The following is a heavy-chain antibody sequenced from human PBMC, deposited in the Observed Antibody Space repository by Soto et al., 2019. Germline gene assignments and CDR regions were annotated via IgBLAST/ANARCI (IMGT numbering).Heavy chain of an antibody. J-gene: IGHJ4*02. V-gene: IGHV3-23*01. CDR2: ISANSGNT. D-gene: IGHD2-21*02. CDR3: ALPSCGGDCYSPFDY. CDR1: GFGLSTYA. Sequence: ELQLLESGGGFVQPGGSLGLSCTASGFGLSTYAISWVRQAPGKGLEWVSVISANSGNTDYADSVKGRFTISRDKSENTVFLQMNRLRAEDTAVYYCALPSCGGDCYSPFDYWGQGTLVTVSS.